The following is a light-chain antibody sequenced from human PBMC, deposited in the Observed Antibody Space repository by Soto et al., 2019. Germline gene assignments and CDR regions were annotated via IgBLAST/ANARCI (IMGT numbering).Light chain of an antibody. Sequence: QSALTQPASVSGSPGQSITISCTGPSSDVGNYNLVSWYQHHPGKAPKIVMYEGSTLPSGVSHRFSGFKSGNTAALTISGLQAEDEADYHCCSYAGSNTYVFGTGTKLNVL. CDR3: CSYAGSNTYV. CDR1: SSDVGNYNL. J-gene: IGLJ1*01. V-gene: IGLV2-23*01. CDR2: EGS.